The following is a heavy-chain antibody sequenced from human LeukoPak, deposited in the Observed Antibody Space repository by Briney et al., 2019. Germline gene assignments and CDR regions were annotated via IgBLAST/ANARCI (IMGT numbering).Heavy chain of an antibody. V-gene: IGHV1-69*04. CDR2: IIPVFGIA. D-gene: IGHD6-19*01. CDR1: GGTFSSYA. J-gene: IGHJ4*02. CDR3: ARRPYSSGQLDY. Sequence: SVKVSCKASGGTFSSYAISWVRQAPGQGLEWMGRIIPVFGIANYAQKFQGRVTITADKSTSTAYMELSSLRSEDTAVYYCARRPYSSGQLDYWGQGTLVTVSS.